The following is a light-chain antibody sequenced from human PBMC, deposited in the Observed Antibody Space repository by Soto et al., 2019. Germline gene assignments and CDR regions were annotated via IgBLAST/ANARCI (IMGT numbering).Light chain of an antibody. CDR1: QSVLYSSNHENY. CDR2: WAS. V-gene: IGKV4-1*01. CDR3: QQYYSNPPT. Sequence: DIVMTQSPDSLAVSLGERATINCKSSQSVLYSSNHENYLAWFQQKPGQPPKLLIYWASTRESGVPDRFSGGGSGTDFTLTISSLQAEDVAVYYCQQYYSNPPTFGGGTKVEIK. J-gene: IGKJ4*01.